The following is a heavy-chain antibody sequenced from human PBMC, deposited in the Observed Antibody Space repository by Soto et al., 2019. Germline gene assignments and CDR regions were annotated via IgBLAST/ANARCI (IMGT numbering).Heavy chain of an antibody. CDR1: GLTFTTNS. CDR2: ISYDGTKK. V-gene: IGHV3-30-3*01. J-gene: IGHJ2*01. Sequence: GGSLRLSCAASGLTFTTNSVHWVRQAPGKGLEWVAVISYDGTKKYYAASVKGRFTISRDNSKNALYLQMNSLRVEDTAVYYCARVAVVPAAIPHELRNWYSDLWGPGTLVTVSS. CDR3: ARVAVVPAAIPHELRNWYSDL. D-gene: IGHD2-2*02.